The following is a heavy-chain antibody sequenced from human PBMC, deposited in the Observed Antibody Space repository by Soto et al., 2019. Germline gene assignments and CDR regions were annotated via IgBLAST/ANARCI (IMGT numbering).Heavy chain of an antibody. V-gene: IGHV4-31*03. Sequence: SETLSLTCSVSGGSIRSGSYYWSWIRQYPGKALEWIGYISHNGNTHYNPSLESRVSMSVDMSKNQFSLKVTSVTAADTAVYYCARNGCSSTTCYSSAAPYYSMDVWGQGTTVTVSS. CDR2: ISHNGNT. CDR1: GGSIRSGSYY. D-gene: IGHD2-2*02. J-gene: IGHJ6*02. CDR3: ARNGCSSTTCYSSAAPYYSMDV.